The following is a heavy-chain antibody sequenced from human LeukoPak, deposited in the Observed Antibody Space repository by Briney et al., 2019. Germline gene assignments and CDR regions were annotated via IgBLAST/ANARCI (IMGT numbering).Heavy chain of an antibody. Sequence: SETLSLTCTVSGGSISSYYWSWIRQPPGKGLEWIGEINNSGSTNYNPSLKSRVTISVDTSKNQFSLKLSSVTAADTAVYYCARGAWITMVRGVTFFDYWGQGTLVTVSS. CDR2: INNSGST. CDR1: GGSISSYY. CDR3: ARGAWITMVRGVTFFDY. D-gene: IGHD3-10*01. J-gene: IGHJ4*02. V-gene: IGHV4-34*01.